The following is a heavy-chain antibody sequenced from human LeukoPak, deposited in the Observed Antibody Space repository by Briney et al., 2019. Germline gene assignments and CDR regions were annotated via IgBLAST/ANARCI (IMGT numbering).Heavy chain of an antibody. Sequence: ASVKVSCKASGYTFTTYYMYWVRQAPGQGLEWMGIISLGVGSTNYAQKFQGRVTMTRDTSTSTVYMELSSLRSEDTAVYYCARGPSITMVRGGQWYYYMDVWGKGTTVTISS. CDR2: ISLGVGST. CDR3: ARGPSITMVRGGQWYYYMDV. CDR1: GYTFTTYY. J-gene: IGHJ6*03. D-gene: IGHD3-10*01. V-gene: IGHV1-46*01.